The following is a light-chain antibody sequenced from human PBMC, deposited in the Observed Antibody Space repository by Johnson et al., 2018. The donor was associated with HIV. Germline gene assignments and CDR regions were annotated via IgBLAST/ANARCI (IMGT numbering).Light chain of an antibody. V-gene: IGLV1-51*02. CDR3: GTWDSSLNALYF. CDR2: ENN. CDR1: SSNIGNNY. Sequence: QSVLTQPPSVSAAPVQKVTIPCSGSSSNIGNNYVSWYQHLPGTAPKLLIYENNKRPSGIPDRFSGSKSGTSATLGITGLQTGDEADYYCGTWDSSLNALYFFGTGTKVTVL. J-gene: IGLJ1*01.